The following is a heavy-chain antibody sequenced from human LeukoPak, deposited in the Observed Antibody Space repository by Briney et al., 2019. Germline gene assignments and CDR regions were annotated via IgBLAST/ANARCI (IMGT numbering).Heavy chain of an antibody. V-gene: IGHV4-4*07. CDR1: GGSISSYY. CDR3: ARGYNYDFWSGYFHYFDY. Sequence: SETLSLTCTVSGGSISSYYWSWIRQPAGKGLEWIGRIYTSGSTNYNPSLKSRVTMSVDTSKNQFSLKLNSVTAADTAVYYCARGYNYDFWSGYFHYFDYWGQGTLVTVSS. CDR2: IYTSGST. D-gene: IGHD3-3*01. J-gene: IGHJ4*02.